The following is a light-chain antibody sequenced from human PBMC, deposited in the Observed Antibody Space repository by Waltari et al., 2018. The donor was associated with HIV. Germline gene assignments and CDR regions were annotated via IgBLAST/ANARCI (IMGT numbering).Light chain of an antibody. CDR2: DAS. J-gene: IGKJ4*01. Sequence: DIQMTQSPSSLSASVGDIVTSTGQGSQDINNYLHWYQHKPGEAPKLLNYDASNLETGVPSRFSGSGSGTDYTVTISSLKPEDIATYYCQQYDNLPLTFGGGTKVEIK. V-gene: IGKV1-33*01. CDR3: QQYDNLPLT. CDR1: QDINNY.